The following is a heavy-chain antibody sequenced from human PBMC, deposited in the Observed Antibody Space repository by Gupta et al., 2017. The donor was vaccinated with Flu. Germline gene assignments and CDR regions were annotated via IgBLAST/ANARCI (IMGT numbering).Heavy chain of an antibody. Sequence: APGKGLEWVSTIRGSGDNTDSADSVKGRFTIARDNSKKTLYLQMNSLRAEDTAVYYCAKDLRSSGWYLYFDYWGQGTLVTDSS. CDR3: AKDLRSSGWYLYFDY. CDR2: IRGSGDNT. V-gene: IGHV3-23*01. J-gene: IGHJ4*02. D-gene: IGHD6-19*01.